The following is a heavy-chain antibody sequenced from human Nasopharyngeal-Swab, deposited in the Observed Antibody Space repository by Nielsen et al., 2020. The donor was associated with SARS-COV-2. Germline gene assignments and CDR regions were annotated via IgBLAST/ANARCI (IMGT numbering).Heavy chain of an antibody. Sequence: GESLKISCAASGFTFSSYAMHWVRQAPGKGLEWVSYISSSSSTIYYADSVKGRFTISRDNAKNSLYLQMNSLRDEDTAVYYCASKAYSSGWTVDYYGMDVWGQGTTVTVSS. CDR2: ISSSSSTI. D-gene: IGHD6-19*01. CDR1: GFTFSSYA. J-gene: IGHJ6*02. CDR3: ASKAYSSGWTVDYYGMDV. V-gene: IGHV3-48*02.